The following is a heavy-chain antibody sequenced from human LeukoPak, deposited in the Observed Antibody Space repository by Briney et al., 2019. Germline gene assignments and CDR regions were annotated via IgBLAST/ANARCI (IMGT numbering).Heavy chain of an antibody. J-gene: IGHJ4*02. V-gene: IGHV1-8*01. CDR1: GYTFTSHD. Sequence: RASVKVSCKASGYTFTSHDVNWVRHAPGQGLEWMGWMNANTGNAYSARKFQGRVTMTRDTSISTAYMELSGLTSEDTAVYYCARALTDYDVLIHYYFDYWGQGALVTVSS. CDR3: ARALTDYDVLIHYYFDY. D-gene: IGHD3-22*01. CDR2: MNANTGNA.